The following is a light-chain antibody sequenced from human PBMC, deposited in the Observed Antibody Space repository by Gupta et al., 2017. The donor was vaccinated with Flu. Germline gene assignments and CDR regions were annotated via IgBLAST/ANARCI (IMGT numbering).Light chain of an antibody. V-gene: IGLV2-23*02. CDR1: SSDVGGYDH. CDR2: DVI. J-gene: IGLJ2*01. CDR3: GSYAGSTIHVV. Sequence: QSALSHPPSVSGPPGQSFTISCIGSSSDVGGYDHVSWYHQHPGKAPKLMIYDVIKRRSGVSDRFSGSKSGNTAYLTLXGXQAEDEXEYYCGSYAGSTIHVVFGGGTKLTVL.